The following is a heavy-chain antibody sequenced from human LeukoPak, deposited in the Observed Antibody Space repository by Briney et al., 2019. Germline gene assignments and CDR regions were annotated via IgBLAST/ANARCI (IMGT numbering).Heavy chain of an antibody. V-gene: IGHV4-38-2*02. CDR3: ARDILATSIAPPYY. D-gene: IGHD6-6*01. CDR2: IYYSGKT. CDR1: GYSISSNYY. Sequence: SETLSLTCTVSGYSISSNYYWGWIRQPPGRGLGWIGSIYYSGKTYYNPSLKSRLTMSGDTSKNQFSRRLRSVNAADTAVYYCARDILATSIAPPYYWGQGTLVTVSS. J-gene: IGHJ4*02.